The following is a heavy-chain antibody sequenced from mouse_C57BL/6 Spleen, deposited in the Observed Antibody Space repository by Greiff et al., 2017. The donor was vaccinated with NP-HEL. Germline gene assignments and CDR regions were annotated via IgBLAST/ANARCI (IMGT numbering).Heavy chain of an antibody. CDR3: VRLEDGYYRYFDV. CDR1: GFSFNTYA. J-gene: IGHJ1*03. V-gene: IGHV10-1*01. Sequence: EVQVVESGGGLVQPKGSLKLSCAASGFSFNTYAMNWVRQAPGKGLEWVARIRSKSNNYATYYADSVKDRFTISRDDSESMLYLQMNNLKTEDTAMYYCVRLEDGYYRYFDVWGTGTTVTVSS. CDR2: IRSKSNNYAT. D-gene: IGHD2-3*01.